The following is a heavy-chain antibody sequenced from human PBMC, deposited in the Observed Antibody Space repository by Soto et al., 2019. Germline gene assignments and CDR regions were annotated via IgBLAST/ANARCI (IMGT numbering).Heavy chain of an antibody. CDR2: IHYSGST. CDR1: GGSISSSSYY. J-gene: IGHJ4*02. CDR3: ARHEWGGGDIAARPVWL. D-gene: IGHD6-6*01. V-gene: IGHV4-39*01. Sequence: SETLSLTCTVSGGSISSSSYYWGWIRQPPGKGLEWIGSIHYSGSTYYNPSLKSRVTISVDTSKNQFSLKLSSVTAADTAVYYCARHEWGGGDIAARPVWLWGQGTLVTVSS.